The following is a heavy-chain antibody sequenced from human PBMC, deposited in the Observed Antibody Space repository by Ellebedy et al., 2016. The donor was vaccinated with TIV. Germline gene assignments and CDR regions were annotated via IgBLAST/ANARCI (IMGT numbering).Heavy chain of an antibody. CDR1: GFSFSNFA. Sequence: GGSLRLSCAVSGFSFSNFAMNWVRQAPGKGLEWVTGIIGSGGNTKYVDSVKGRFTISRDNSKNTLFLQMNSLRVEDTAIYYCARSPKDHFYHGMDVWGQGTTVTVSS. D-gene: IGHD2/OR15-2a*01. J-gene: IGHJ6*02. V-gene: IGHV3-23*01. CDR3: ARSPKDHFYHGMDV. CDR2: IIGSGGNT.